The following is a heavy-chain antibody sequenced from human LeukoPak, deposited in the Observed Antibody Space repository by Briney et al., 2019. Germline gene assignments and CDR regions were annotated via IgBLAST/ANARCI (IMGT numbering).Heavy chain of an antibody. D-gene: IGHD3-10*01. CDR3: ARRGKLLWFGELPQDDAFDI. J-gene: IGHJ3*02. CDR2: IYPGDSDT. Sequence: GESLKISCKGSGYSFTSYWIGWVRQMPGKGLEWMGIIYPGDSDTRYSPSFQGQVTISADKSISTAYLQWSSLKASDTAMYYCARRGKLLWFGELPQDDAFDIWGQGTMVTVSS. CDR1: GYSFTSYW. V-gene: IGHV5-51*01.